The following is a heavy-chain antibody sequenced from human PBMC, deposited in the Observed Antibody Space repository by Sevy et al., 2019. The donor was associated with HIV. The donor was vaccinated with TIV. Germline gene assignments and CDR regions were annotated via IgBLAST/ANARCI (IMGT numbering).Heavy chain of an antibody. CDR2: INQAGSDK. V-gene: IGHV3-7*01. Sequence: GGSLRLSCAASGFTFSSYAMSWVRQGPGKGLEWVANINQAGSDKYYVDSVRGRFTISRDNAKNSLYLQMNSLRVEDTALYYCAGGGFLSRYWGQGSLVTVSS. CDR3: AGGGFLSRY. D-gene: IGHD2-15*01. CDR1: GFTFSSYA. J-gene: IGHJ4*02.